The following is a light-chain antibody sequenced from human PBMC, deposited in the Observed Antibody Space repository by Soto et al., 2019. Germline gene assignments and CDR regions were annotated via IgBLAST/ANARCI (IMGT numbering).Light chain of an antibody. J-gene: IGKJ5*01. Sequence: VMTQSPDSLAVSLGERATINCKASQSVLSNSNNMNYLAWFQQKSGQPPKLLIYWASTRRSGVPDRFSGSGSATDFTLTISNLQAEDVAVYYCQQYHSDPITFGQGTRLEIK. V-gene: IGKV4-1*01. CDR1: QSVLSNSNNMNY. CDR3: QQYHSDPIT. CDR2: WAS.